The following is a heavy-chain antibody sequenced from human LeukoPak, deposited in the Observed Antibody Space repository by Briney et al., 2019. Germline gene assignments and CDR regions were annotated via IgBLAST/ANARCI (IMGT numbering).Heavy chain of an antibody. CDR2: IFASGST. J-gene: IGHJ4*02. D-gene: IGHD1-26*01. CDR3: ARGGGSYGGFDY. CDR1: GGSISSYS. Sequence: PSETLSLTCTVSGGSISSYSWSWIRQPAGKGLEWIGRIFASGSTKHNPSLKSRVTISVDTSKNQFSLKLSSVTAADTAVYYCARGGGSYGGFDYWGQGTLVTVSS. V-gene: IGHV4-4*07.